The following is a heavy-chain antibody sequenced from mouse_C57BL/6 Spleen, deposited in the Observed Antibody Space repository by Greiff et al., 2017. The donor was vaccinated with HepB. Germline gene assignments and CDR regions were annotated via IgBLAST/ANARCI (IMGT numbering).Heavy chain of an antibody. D-gene: IGHD2-3*01. V-gene: IGHV1-26*01. CDR2: INPNNGGT. J-gene: IGHJ4*01. CDR1: GYTFTDYY. CDR3: ARSYDGYYPAMDY. Sequence: EVQLQQSGPELVTPGASVKISCKASGYTFTDYYMNWVKQSHGKSLEWIGDINPNNGGTSYNQKLKGKATLTVDKSSSTAYMELRSLTSEDSAVYYCARSYDGYYPAMDYWGQGTSVTVSS.